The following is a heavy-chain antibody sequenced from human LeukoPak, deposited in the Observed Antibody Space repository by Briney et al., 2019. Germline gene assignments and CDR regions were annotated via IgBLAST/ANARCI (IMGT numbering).Heavy chain of an antibody. CDR1: GFTFSTFA. CDR3: ARKGLGGELGGFDS. CDR2: IFPSGGEI. D-gene: IGHD1-7*01. V-gene: IGHV3-23*01. Sequence: GGSLRLSCAASGFTFSTFAMLWVRQPRGKGLEWVSSIFPSGGEIHYADSVRGRFTISRDNSKSTLSLQMNSLRVEDTALYHCARKGLGGELGGFDSWGQGTLVTVSS. J-gene: IGHJ4*02.